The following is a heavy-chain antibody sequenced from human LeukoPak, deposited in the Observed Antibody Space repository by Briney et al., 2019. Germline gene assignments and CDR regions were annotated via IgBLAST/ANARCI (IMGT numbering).Heavy chain of an antibody. J-gene: IGHJ4*02. Sequence: SETLSLTCAVYGGSISGYYWSWIRQPPGKGLEWIAEIHHSGSTNYNPSLKSRVTISIDTSKNQFSLKLSSVTAADTAVYYCARGRGYYDSSGYYRLMYYFDYWGQGTLVTVSS. V-gene: IGHV4-34*01. CDR3: ARGRGYYDSSGYYRLMYYFDY. CDR1: GGSISGYY. CDR2: IHHSGST. D-gene: IGHD3-22*01.